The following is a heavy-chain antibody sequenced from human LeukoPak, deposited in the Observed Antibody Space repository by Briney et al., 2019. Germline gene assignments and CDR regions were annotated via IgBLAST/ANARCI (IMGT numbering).Heavy chain of an antibody. D-gene: IGHD2-8*01. CDR2: IYYSGST. V-gene: IGHV4-59*01. J-gene: IGHJ4*02. Sequence: SETLSLTCTVSGGSISSYYWSWLRQPPGKGLEWIGYIYYSGSTNYNPSLKSRVTISVDTSKNQFSLKLSSVTAADTAVYYCAREHCTNGVCYCDYWDQGTLVTVSS. CDR1: GGSISSYY. CDR3: AREHCTNGVCYCDY.